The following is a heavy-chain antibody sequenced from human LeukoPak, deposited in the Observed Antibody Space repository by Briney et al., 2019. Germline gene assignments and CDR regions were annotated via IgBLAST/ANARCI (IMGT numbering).Heavy chain of an antibody. CDR1: GGSFSGYY. CDR3: ARALNSSSWYRGFDY. CDR2: INHSGST. Sequence: PSETLSLTCAVYGGSFSGYYWSWIRQPPGKGLEWIGEINHSGSTNYNPSLKSLVTISVDSSKNQFSLKLSSVTAADAAVYYCARALNSSSWYRGFDYWGQGTLVTVSS. J-gene: IGHJ4*02. V-gene: IGHV4-34*01. D-gene: IGHD6-13*01.